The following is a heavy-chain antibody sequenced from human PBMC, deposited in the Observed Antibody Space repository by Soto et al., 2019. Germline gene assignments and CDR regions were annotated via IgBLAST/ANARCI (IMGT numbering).Heavy chain of an antibody. J-gene: IGHJ4*02. D-gene: IGHD2-15*01. Sequence: QVQLVESGGGVVQPGRSLRLSCAASGFTFSTYGMHWVRQAPGRGLEWVALISFDGNNHYYGDSVMGRFTVSRDNSKNTLYLQMSSLRADDTAVYYCARTLWGYCSGASCYSVDYWGQGTLVTVSS. V-gene: IGHV3-33*01. CDR1: GFTFSTYG. CDR3: ARTLWGYCSGASCYSVDY. CDR2: ISFDGNNH.